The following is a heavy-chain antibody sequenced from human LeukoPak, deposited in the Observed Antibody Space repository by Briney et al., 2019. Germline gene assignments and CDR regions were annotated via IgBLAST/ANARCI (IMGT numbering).Heavy chain of an antibody. Sequence: PSETLSLTCTVSGGSLIGYYWGWIRQPPGKGLECIGDIHSSEGTAHNASLKSRLTILLDTSKNQFSLTLSSVTAADTAVYYCARHVYGEGMVVWGKGTPVTVSS. CDR3: ARHVYGEGMVV. D-gene: IGHD4-17*01. CDR2: IHSSEGT. CDR1: GGSLIGYY. V-gene: IGHV4-59*08. J-gene: IGHJ6*04.